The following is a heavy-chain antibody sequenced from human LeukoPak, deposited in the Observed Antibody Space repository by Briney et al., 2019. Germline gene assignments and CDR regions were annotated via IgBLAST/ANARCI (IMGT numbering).Heavy chain of an antibody. CDR2: IYSGDNT. J-gene: IGHJ6*02. CDR1: GFTVSSNY. V-gene: IGHV3-53*01. Sequence: GGSLRLSCAASGFTVSSNYMSWVRQAPGKGLEWVSVIYSGDNTYYVDSVRGRFTLSRDHLKNTLYLQMNSLRAEDTAVYYCARGRWGMDVWGQGTTVTVSS. CDR3: ARGRWGMDV. D-gene: IGHD5-24*01.